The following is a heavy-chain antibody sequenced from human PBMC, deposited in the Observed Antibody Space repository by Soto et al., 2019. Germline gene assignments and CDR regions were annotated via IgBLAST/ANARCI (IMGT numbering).Heavy chain of an antibody. J-gene: IGHJ4*02. Sequence: GGSLRLSCAASGFTFDDDAMHWVRQAPGKGLEWVSGISWNSGSIGYADSVKGRFTISRDNANNSLYLQMNSLRAEDTALYYCAKDKGGYDSGSFDYWGQGTLVTVS. CDR3: AKDKGGYDSGSFDY. V-gene: IGHV3-9*01. CDR1: GFTFDDDA. CDR2: ISWNSGSI. D-gene: IGHD5-12*01.